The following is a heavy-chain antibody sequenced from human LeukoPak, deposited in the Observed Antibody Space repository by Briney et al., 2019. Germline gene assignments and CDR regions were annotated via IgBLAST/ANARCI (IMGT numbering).Heavy chain of an antibody. CDR1: GGTFSSYA. Sequence: SVKVSCKASGGTFSSYAISWVRQAPGQGLEWMGGIIPIFGTANYAQKFQGRVTITADESTSTAYMELSSLRSEDTALYYCARKLRLGGNWFDPWGQGTLVTVSS. J-gene: IGHJ5*02. D-gene: IGHD1-26*01. V-gene: IGHV1-69*13. CDR3: ARKLRLGGNWFDP. CDR2: IIPIFGTA.